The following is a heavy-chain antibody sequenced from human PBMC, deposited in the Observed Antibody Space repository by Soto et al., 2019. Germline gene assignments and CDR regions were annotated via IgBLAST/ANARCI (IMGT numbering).Heavy chain of an antibody. CDR1: GDSMASGGHY. Sequence: SETLSLTCTVSGDSMASGGHYWSWIRQHPGKGLEWIGYIYYSGTTYDNPSLKSRVTISIDRSKNQFSLKLSSVTAADTAVYYCARARNYCSGGSCYMVHFDYWGQGTLVTVSS. D-gene: IGHD2-15*01. CDR3: ARARNYCSGGSCYMVHFDY. CDR2: IYYSGTT. J-gene: IGHJ4*02. V-gene: IGHV4-31*03.